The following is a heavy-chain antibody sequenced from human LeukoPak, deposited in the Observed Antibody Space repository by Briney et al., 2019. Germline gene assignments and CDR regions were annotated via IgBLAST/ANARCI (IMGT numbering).Heavy chain of an antibody. CDR2: MYYRGNT. CDR3: ARHGCSSTSFLDY. CDR1: GGSISNTAYY. J-gene: IGHJ4*02. V-gene: IGHV4-39*01. Sequence: SETLSLTCTVSGGSISNTAYYWGWIRQPPGKGLEWIGNMYYRGNTYYNPSLKSRVTISADTSKNQFSLKLSSVTAADTAVYYCARHGCSSTSFLDYWGQGTLVTVSS. D-gene: IGHD2-2*01.